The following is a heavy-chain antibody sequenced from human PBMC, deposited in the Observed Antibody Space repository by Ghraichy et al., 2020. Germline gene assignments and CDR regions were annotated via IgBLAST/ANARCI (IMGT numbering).Heavy chain of an antibody. V-gene: IGHV1-8*01. Sequence: ASVKVSCKASGYTFTSYDINWVRQATGQGLEWMGWMNPNSGNTGYAQKFQGRVTMTRNTSISTAYMELSSLRSEDTAVYYCTRIAARRSYYYGMDVWGQGTTVTVSS. CDR2: MNPNSGNT. D-gene: IGHD6-6*01. CDR3: TRIAARRSYYYGMDV. J-gene: IGHJ6*02. CDR1: GYTFTSYD.